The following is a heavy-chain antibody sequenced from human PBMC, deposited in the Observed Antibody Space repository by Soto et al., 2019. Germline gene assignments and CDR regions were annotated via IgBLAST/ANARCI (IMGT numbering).Heavy chain of an antibody. CDR2: VGIGSSTK. CDR3: ARDQLHYKDICGTPLNAWDP. J-gene: IGHJ4*03. Sequence: GGSLRLSCAASGFTFSSYSMNWVRRAPGREVVGVSYVGIGSSTKYYADSVKGRFTISRDNAKNSMYLQMNSLTAEDTAVYYCARDQLHYKDICGTPLNAWDPGGQGTMAPAPQ. V-gene: IGHV3-48*01. D-gene: IGHD3-22*01. CDR1: GFTFSSYS.